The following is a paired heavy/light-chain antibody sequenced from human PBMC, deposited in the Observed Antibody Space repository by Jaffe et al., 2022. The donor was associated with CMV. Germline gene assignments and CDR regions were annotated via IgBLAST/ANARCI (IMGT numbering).Light chain of an antibody. J-gene: IGLJ1*01. CDR2: EVT. V-gene: IGLV2-8*01. CDR1: SSDVGAYNY. Sequence: QSALTQPPSASGSPGQSVTISCTGTSSDVGAYNYVSWYQQHPGKAPKLMIYEVTRRPSGVPNRFSGSKSGNTASLTVSGLQAEDEADYYCSSQSGSNDFYVFGTGTKVTVL. CDR3: SSQSGSNDFYV.
Heavy chain of an antibody. D-gene: IGHD2-21*02. V-gene: IGHV3-48*03. CDR2: ITGSGDSI. J-gene: IGHJ4*02. CDR3: AREQTRCGGDCLDH. CDR1: GFTFSTYE. Sequence: EVQLVESGGGLVQPGGSLRLSCAASGFTFSTYEMNWVRQAPGKGLEWLSYITGSGDSINYADSVKGRFTISRDNTQNSLYLQMNSLRAEDTAVYFCAREQTRCGGDCLDHWGQGTLVTVSS.